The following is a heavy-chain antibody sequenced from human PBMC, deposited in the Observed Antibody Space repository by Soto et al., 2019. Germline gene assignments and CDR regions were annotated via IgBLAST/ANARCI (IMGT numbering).Heavy chain of an antibody. CDR2: LSGSGGYI. CDR1: RFTFSSYR. Sequence: PGGSLRLSCEVSRFTFSSYRMNWVRQAPGKGLEWVSSLSGSGGYIYYADSVKGRFTISRDNPKNSLYLQMTSLRDEDTALYYCARDRQSTPWYAAYYWGQGSLFTVSS. D-gene: IGHD6-13*01. V-gene: IGHV3-21*01. J-gene: IGHJ4*02. CDR3: ARDRQSTPWYAAYY.